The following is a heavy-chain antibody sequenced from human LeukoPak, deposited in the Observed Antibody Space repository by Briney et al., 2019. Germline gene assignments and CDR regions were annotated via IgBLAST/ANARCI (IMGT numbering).Heavy chain of an antibody. CDR3: ARDLGYYYDSSGYYVYYYGMDV. CDR2: INTNAGNP. Sequence: ASVKVSCKASGYTFTSYAMNWVRQAPGQGLEWMGWINTNAGNPTYAQGFTGRFVFSLDTSVSTAYLQICSLKAEDTAVYYCARDLGYYYDSSGYYVYYYGMDVWGQGTTVTVSS. CDR1: GYTFTSYA. J-gene: IGHJ6*02. D-gene: IGHD3-22*01. V-gene: IGHV7-4-1*01.